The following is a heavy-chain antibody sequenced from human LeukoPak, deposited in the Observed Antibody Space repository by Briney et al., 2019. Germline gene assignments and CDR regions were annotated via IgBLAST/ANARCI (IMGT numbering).Heavy chain of an antibody. CDR1: GYTFSSYG. V-gene: IGHV1-18*01. CDR2: ISAHNGNT. Sequence: EASVKVSCKASGYTFSSYGLSWVRQAPGQGLEWMGWISAHNGNTNYAQRFQGRLTMTTDKPTSTGYMELNSLTIGETGVYYCARDRGPSYCSDTTGRTFDWWGQGTLVTVSS. CDR3: ARDRGPSYCSDTTGRTFDW. D-gene: IGHD2-2*01. J-gene: IGHJ4*02.